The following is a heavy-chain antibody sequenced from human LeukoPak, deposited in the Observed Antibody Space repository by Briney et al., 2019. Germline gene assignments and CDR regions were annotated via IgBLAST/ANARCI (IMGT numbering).Heavy chain of an antibody. D-gene: IGHD5-18*01. Sequence: GGSLRLSSAQPGFTFRSSATQFVSQAPGTGLEWVAVIWYDGSNKYYADSVKGRFTISRDNSKNTLYLQMNSLRAEDSAVYYCVIDHGYQPFVDYLGQGTLVTVSS. CDR2: IWYDGSNK. J-gene: IGHJ4*02. V-gene: IGHV3-33*01. CDR1: GFTFRSSA. CDR3: VIDHGYQPFVDY.